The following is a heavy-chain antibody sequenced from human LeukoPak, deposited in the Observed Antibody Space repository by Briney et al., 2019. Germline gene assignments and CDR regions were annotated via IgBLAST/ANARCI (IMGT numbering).Heavy chain of an antibody. CDR1: GFTFSSYS. CDR3: ARATVAPDAFDI. J-gene: IGHJ3*02. D-gene: IGHD4-17*01. CDR2: ISSSSRTI. Sequence: GGSLRLSCAASGFTFSSYSVNWVRQAPGKGLEWVSYISSSSRTIYYADSVKGRFTISRDNAKNSLYLQMNSLRAEDTAVYYCARATVAPDAFDIWGQGTMVTVSS. V-gene: IGHV3-48*01.